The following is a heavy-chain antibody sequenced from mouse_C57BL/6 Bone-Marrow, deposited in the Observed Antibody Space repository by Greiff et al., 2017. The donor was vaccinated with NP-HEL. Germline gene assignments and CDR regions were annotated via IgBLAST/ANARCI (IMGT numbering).Heavy chain of an antibody. J-gene: IGHJ3*01. Sequence: EVKLVESGPGMVKPSQSLSLTCTVTGYSITSGYDWHWIRHFPGNKLEWMGYISYRGSTNYNPSLKSRISITHDTSKNHFFLKLNSVTTEDTATYYCARFDYGGFAYWGQGTLVTVSA. CDR2: ISYRGST. V-gene: IGHV3-1*01. CDR3: ARFDYGGFAY. D-gene: IGHD2-4*01. CDR1: GYSITSGYD.